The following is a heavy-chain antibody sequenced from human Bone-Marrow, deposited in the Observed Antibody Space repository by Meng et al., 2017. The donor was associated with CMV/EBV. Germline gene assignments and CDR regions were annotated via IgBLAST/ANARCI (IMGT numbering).Heavy chain of an antibody. CDR2: IYYSGST. D-gene: IGHD3-3*01. CDR3: ARATISDFWSGYHRGNWFDP. Sequence: SETLSLTCTVSGGSISGYSWSWIRQPPEKGLEWIGYIYYSGSTNYNPSLKSRVTISVDTSKNQFSLKLSSVTAADTAVYYCARATISDFWSGYHRGNWFDPWGQGTLVTGSS. CDR1: GGSISGYS. J-gene: IGHJ5*02. V-gene: IGHV4-59*01.